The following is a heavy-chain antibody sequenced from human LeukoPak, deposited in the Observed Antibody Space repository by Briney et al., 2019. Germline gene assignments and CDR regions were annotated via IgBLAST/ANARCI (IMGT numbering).Heavy chain of an antibody. D-gene: IGHD7-27*01. V-gene: IGHV3-74*01. CDR1: GFTFSKYW. J-gene: IGHJ3*01. Sequence: GGSLRLSCAASGFTFSKYWMHWVRQAPGKGLVWVSRIYSDGSGTSYADSVKGRFTISRDNAKNTLFLQMNSLRAEDTAVYYCANGGSAFDFWGQGTMVIVSS. CDR3: ANGGSAFDF. CDR2: IYSDGSGT.